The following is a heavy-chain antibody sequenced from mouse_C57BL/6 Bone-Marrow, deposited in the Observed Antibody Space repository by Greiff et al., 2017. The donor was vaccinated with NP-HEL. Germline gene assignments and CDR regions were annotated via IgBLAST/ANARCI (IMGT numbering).Heavy chain of an antibody. CDR1: GYSITSGYY. CDR2: ISYDGSN. CDR3: ARVIYYYSSSYVDWYFDV. Sequence: EVQLQQSGPGLVKPSQSLSLTCSVTGYSITSGYYWNWIRQFPGNKLEWMGYISYDGSNNYNPSLKNRISITRDTSKNQFFLKLNSVPTEDTATYYCARVIYYYSSSYVDWYFDVWGTGTTVTVAS. D-gene: IGHD1-1*01. V-gene: IGHV3-6*01. J-gene: IGHJ1*03.